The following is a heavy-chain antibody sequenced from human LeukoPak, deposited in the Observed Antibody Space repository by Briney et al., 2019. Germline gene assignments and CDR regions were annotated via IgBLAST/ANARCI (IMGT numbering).Heavy chain of an antibody. CDR2: MHPNSGNT. V-gene: IGHV1-8*02. J-gene: IGHJ4*02. D-gene: IGHD3-10*01. CDR3: ARGLWYGSGSYYDY. Sequence: AAVKVSCKASGYTFTGYYTHSVRQALEQGLERMRWMHPNSGNTGYAQKFQGRVTTARSTSISTAYMELSSLRSEDTAVYYCARGLWYGSGSYYDYWGQGTLVTVSS. CDR1: GYTFTGYY.